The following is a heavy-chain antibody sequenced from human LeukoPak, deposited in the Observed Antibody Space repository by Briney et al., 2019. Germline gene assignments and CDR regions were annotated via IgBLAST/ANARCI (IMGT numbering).Heavy chain of an antibody. J-gene: IGHJ4*02. CDR2: INDDSTDI. CDR3: ARDTFQPGLIDS. V-gene: IGHV3-21*05. CDR1: GFTFSSYA. Sequence: PGRSLRLSCAASGFTFSSYAMSWVRQAPGKGLEWVSYINDDSTDIHYADSVKGRFSISRDSARNTLYLQLSSLRAEDTAVYYCARDTFQPGLIDSWGQGTLVTVSS. D-gene: IGHD2-2*01.